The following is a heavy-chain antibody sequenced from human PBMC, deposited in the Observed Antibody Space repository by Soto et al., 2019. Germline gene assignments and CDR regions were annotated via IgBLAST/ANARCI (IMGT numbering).Heavy chain of an antibody. V-gene: IGHV3-23*01. CDR3: AKGRPSGGYYYVEAFDI. J-gene: IGHJ3*02. CDR2: ISDSGRST. D-gene: IGHD3-16*01. Sequence: PGGSLRLSCAASGFTFNTYAMIWVRQAPGKGLEWVSIISDSGRSTYNADSVKGRFAISRDNSKNMLYLQMNRLRGEDTAVYFCAKGRPSGGYYYVEAFDIWGQGSMVTVSS. CDR1: GFTFNTYA.